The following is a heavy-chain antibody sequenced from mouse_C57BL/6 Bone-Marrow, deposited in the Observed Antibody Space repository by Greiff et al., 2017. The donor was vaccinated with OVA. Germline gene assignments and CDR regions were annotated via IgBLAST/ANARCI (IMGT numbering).Heavy chain of an antibody. CDR3: ARDYGYDVSYWYFDV. CDR1: GYSFTSYY. Sequence: QVQLQQSGPELVKPGASVKISCKASGYSFTSYYIHWVKQRPGQGLEWIGWIYPGSGNTKYNEKFKGKATLTADTSSSTAYMQLSSLTSEDSAVYYCARDYGYDVSYWYFDVWGTGTTVTVSS. D-gene: IGHD2-2*01. J-gene: IGHJ1*03. V-gene: IGHV1-66*01. CDR2: IYPGSGNT.